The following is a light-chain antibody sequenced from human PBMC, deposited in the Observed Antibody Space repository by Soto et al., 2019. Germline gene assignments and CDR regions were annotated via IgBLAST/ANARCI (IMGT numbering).Light chain of an antibody. CDR1: SSDIGGYKY. V-gene: IGLV2-14*01. Sequence: QSALTQPASVSGSRGQSITISCTGTSSDIGGYKYVSWYQQHPGKAPKLIIFEVSNRPSGVSDRFSGSNSGNTASLTISGLQVEDEADYYCTSYSRYRILVFGGGTKLTVL. J-gene: IGLJ3*02. CDR2: EVS. CDR3: TSYSRYRILV.